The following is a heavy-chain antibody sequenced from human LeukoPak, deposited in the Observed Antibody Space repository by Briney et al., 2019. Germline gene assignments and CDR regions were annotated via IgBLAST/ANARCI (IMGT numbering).Heavy chain of an antibody. CDR3: AKAQETSYAFDV. J-gene: IGHJ3*01. CDR1: GFTFSSYA. CDR2: ISGSGGST. Sequence: PRGSLRLSCAASGFTFSSYAMSWVRQAPGKGLEWVSGISGSGGSTYYADPVKGRFTISRDNSKNTLYLQMNSLRAEDTAVYHCAKAQETSYAFDVWGQGTTVTVSS. V-gene: IGHV3-23*01.